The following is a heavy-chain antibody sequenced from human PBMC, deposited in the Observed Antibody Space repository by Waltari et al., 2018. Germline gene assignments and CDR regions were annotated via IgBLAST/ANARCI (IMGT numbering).Heavy chain of an antibody. Sequence: QVQLVQSGAEVKKPGASVKVSCKTSGYRFTSYYMHWVRQAPGQGLEWMGWINTRNGGTNYAQKYQGRVTMTRDTSISTAYMELSRLISNDTAVYYCARTYQSGSYSDYWGQGTPVTVSS. V-gene: IGHV1-2*02. D-gene: IGHD1-26*01. CDR3: ARTYQSGSYSDY. CDR1: GYRFTSYY. J-gene: IGHJ4*02. CDR2: INTRNGGT.